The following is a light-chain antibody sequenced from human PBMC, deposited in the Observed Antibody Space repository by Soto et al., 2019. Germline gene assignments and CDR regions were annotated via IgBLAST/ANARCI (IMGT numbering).Light chain of an antibody. CDR2: GAS. CDR1: QSVSSSY. V-gene: IGKV3-20*01. Sequence: EIVLTQSPGTLSLSPGERATLSCRASQSVSSSYLAWYQQKPGQAPRLLIYGASSRATGIPVRFSGSGSGTDFTLTISSLQPEDFATYYCQQSYSTLWTFGQGTKVDIK. CDR3: QQSYSTLWT. J-gene: IGKJ1*01.